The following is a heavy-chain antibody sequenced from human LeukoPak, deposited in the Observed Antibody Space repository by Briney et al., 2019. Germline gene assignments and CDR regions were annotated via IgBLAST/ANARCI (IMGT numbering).Heavy chain of an antibody. Sequence: SGPTLVKPTQTLTLTCTFSGFSLSTTGVGVGWIRQPPGKALEWLAVIYWNDDKQYCPPLKSRLIIIKDTSKNQVVLTLTNMDPVDTATYYCARRLIRSYGSGSYNCFDPWGQGTLVTVSS. J-gene: IGHJ5*02. CDR1: GFSLSTTGVG. D-gene: IGHD3-10*01. CDR3: ARRLIRSYGSGSYNCFDP. V-gene: IGHV2-5*01. CDR2: IYWNDDK.